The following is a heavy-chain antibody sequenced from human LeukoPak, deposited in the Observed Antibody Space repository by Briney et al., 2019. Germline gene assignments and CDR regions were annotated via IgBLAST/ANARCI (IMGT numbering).Heavy chain of an antibody. CDR1: GGSISSYY. D-gene: IGHD6-19*01. J-gene: IGHJ4*02. CDR3: VSVAYSSDWYPY. Sequence: SETLSLTCTVSGGSISSYYWSWIRHPPGKGLEWLGYIYYSGSTNYNPSLKSRVTISVDTSKNQFSLNLTSVTAADTAVYYCVSVAYSSDWYPYWGQGTLVTVSS. CDR2: IYYSGST. V-gene: IGHV4-59*01.